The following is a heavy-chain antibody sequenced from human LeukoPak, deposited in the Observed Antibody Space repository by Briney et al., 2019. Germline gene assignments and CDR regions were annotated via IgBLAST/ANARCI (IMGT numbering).Heavy chain of an antibody. V-gene: IGHV4-39*02. CDR3: ARDRVYCSNGVCYTRYMDV. Sequence: SETLSLTCTVSGGSISSSSYYWGWIRQPPGKGLEWIGSIYYSGSTYYNPSLKSRVTISVDTSKNQFSLKLSSVTAADTAVYYCARDRVYCSNGVCYTRYMDVWGTGTTVTVSS. D-gene: IGHD2-8*01. CDR1: GGSISSSSYY. CDR2: IYYSGST. J-gene: IGHJ6*03.